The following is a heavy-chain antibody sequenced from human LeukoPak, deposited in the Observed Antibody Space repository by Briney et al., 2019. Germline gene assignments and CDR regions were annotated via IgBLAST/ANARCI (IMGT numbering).Heavy chain of an antibody. CDR2: IIPIFGTA. CDR1: GGTFSSYA. V-gene: IGHV1-69*05. Sequence: GASVTVSCKASGGTFSSYAISWVRQAPGQGLELMGGIIPIFGTANYAQKFQGRVTITTAKSTSTAYMELSSLRSEDTAVYYCARESGGTTGTTFFYWGQGTLVTVSS. D-gene: IGHD1-1*01. J-gene: IGHJ4*02. CDR3: ARESGGTTGTTFFY.